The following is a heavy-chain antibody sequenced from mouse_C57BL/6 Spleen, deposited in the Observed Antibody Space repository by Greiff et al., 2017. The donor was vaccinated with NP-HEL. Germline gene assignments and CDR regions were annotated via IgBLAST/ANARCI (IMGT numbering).Heavy chain of an antibody. CDR2: IYPRSGNT. V-gene: IGHV1-81*01. Sequence: VQRVESGAELARPGASVKLSCKASGYTFTSYGISWVKQRTGQGLEWIGEIYPRSGNTYYNEKFKGKATLTADKSSSTAYMELRSLTSEDSAVYFCARSRAMDYWGQGTSVTVSS. CDR1: GYTFTSYG. J-gene: IGHJ4*01. CDR3: ARSRAMDY.